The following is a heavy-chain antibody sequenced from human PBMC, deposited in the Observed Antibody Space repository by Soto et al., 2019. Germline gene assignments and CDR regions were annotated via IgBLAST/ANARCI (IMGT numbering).Heavy chain of an antibody. J-gene: IGHJ4*02. CDR1: GGSISSYY. CDR2: IYYSGST. Sequence: PSETLSLTCTVFGGSISSYYWSWIRQPPGKGLEWIGYIYYSGSTNYNPSLKSRVTISVDTSKNQFSLKLSSVTAADTAVYYCARHNDGGILAGYYNYWGQGTLVTVSS. D-gene: IGHD3-9*01. V-gene: IGHV4-59*08. CDR3: ARHNDGGILAGYYNY.